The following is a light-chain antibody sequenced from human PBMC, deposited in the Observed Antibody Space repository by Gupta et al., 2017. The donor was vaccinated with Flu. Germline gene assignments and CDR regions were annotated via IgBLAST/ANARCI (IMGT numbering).Light chain of an antibody. CDR1: SSDVGGYNY. CDR2: EVT. Sequence: QSAPTQPASVSGSPGQSITIPCTATSSDVGGYNYVSWFQQHPGKAPKLMIYEVTNRPSGVSNRFSGSKSGYTASLTISGHQAEDEADYYCSSFTTSNTWVFGGGTKLTGL. CDR3: SSFTTSNTWV. J-gene: IGLJ3*02. V-gene: IGLV2-14*01.